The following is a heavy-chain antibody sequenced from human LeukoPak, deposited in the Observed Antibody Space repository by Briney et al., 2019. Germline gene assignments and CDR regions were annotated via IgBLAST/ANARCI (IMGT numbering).Heavy chain of an antibody. D-gene: IGHD7-27*01. Sequence: PGGSLRLSCAASGFAFSSNWMHWVRQTPGKGLVWVSRINSGGSGTSYADSVEGRFTISRDNAENTLYLQMNSLKGEDTAVYYCATSLGPLTEYWGQGTLVTVSS. CDR1: GFAFSSNW. CDR3: ATSLGPLTEY. V-gene: IGHV3-74*01. J-gene: IGHJ4*02. CDR2: INSGGSGT.